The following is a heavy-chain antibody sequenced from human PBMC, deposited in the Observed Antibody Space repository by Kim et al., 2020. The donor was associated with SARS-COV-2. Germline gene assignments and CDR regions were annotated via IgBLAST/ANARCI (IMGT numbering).Heavy chain of an antibody. D-gene: IGHD5-12*01. V-gene: IGHV3-48*02. CDR3: ARGERYNFMDV. CDR2: I. J-gene: IGHJ6*03. Sequence: IYYADSGKGRFTISRDNAKNSLYLQMNSLRDEDTAVYYCARGERYNFMDVWGKGTTVTVSS.